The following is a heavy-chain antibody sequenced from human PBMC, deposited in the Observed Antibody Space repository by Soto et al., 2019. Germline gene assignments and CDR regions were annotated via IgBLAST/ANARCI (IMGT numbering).Heavy chain of an antibody. J-gene: IGHJ6*02. D-gene: IGHD3-22*01. CDR2: IKEDGSEK. Sequence: GGALRLSCAASGFTFSTCWMSWFRQAPGKGLEWVANIKEDGSEKYYVDSVEGRFTISRDNAKNSLYLQMTSLRAEDTALYYCARGWGYFDSSGFPYLYAMDVWGQGTTVTVSS. V-gene: IGHV3-7*01. CDR3: ARGWGYFDSSGFPYLYAMDV. CDR1: GFTFSTCW.